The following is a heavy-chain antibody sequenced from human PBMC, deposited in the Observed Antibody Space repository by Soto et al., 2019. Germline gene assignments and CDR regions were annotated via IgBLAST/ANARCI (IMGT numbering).Heavy chain of an antibody. D-gene: IGHD3-9*01. J-gene: IGHJ4*02. CDR2: INPSGGST. CDR3: ARDAKIRYFDWLLWANYFDY. CDR1: GYTLTSYY. V-gene: IGHV1-46*01. Sequence: VASVKVSCKESGYTLTSYYMRWVRQAPRQGLEGMGIINPSGGSTSYAQKFQGRVTMTRDTSTSTVYMELSSLRSEDTAVYYCARDAKIRYFDWLLWANYFDYWGQGTLVTVSS.